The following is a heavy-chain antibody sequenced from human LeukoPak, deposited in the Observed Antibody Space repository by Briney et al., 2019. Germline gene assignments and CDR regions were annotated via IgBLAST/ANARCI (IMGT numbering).Heavy chain of an antibody. CDR3: ARGRGDFWSGYQYFQH. D-gene: IGHD3-3*01. Sequence: PSETLSLTCAVYGGSFSGYYWSWIRQPPGKGLEWIGEINHSGSTNYNPSLKSRVTISVDTSKNQFSLKLSSVTAADTAVYYCARGRGDFWSGYQYFQHWGQGTLVTVSS. V-gene: IGHV4-34*01. J-gene: IGHJ1*01. CDR2: INHSGST. CDR1: GGSFSGYY.